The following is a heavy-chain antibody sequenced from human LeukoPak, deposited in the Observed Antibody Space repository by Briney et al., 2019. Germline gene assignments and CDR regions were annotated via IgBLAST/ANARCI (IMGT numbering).Heavy chain of an antibody. CDR3: AKGSSSWPRTFDY. J-gene: IGHJ4*02. D-gene: IGHD6-13*01. V-gene: IGHV3-21*04. CDR1: GFTFSSYS. CDR2: ISSNSSYI. Sequence: PGGSLRLSCAASGFTFSSYSMNWVRQAPGKGLEWVSSISSNSSYIYYADSVKGRFTISRDNSKNTLYLQMNSLRAEDTAVYYCAKGSSSWPRTFDYWGQGTLVTVSS.